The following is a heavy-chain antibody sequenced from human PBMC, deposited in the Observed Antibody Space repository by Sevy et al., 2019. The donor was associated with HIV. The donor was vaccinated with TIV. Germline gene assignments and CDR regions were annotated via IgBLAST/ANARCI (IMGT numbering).Heavy chain of an antibody. V-gene: IGHV3-23*01. J-gene: IGHJ4*02. Sequence: GGSLRLSCAASGFTFSSYAMNWVRQAPGKGLEWVSGISGSGGSGDKTHYADSVKGRFTISGDDSKNSLYLQLNSLRAEDTAIYYCARKYDSSGYFDYWGQGTLVTVSS. D-gene: IGHD3-22*01. CDR3: ARKYDSSGYFDY. CDR2: ISGSGGSGDKT. CDR1: GFTFSSYA.